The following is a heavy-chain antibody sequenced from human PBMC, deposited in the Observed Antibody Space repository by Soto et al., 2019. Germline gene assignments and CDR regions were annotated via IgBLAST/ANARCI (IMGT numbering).Heavy chain of an antibody. V-gene: IGHV1-69*12. J-gene: IGHJ6*02. Sequence: QVQLVQSGAEVKKPGSSVKVSCKASGGTFSSSAVSWVRQAPGQGLEWMGGIMPIFRTPDYAQKFQGRVTITADESKSTAYMELSSLRSEDTGVYYCARDKDRQQLGGNYYYIMDVWGQGTTVTVSS. CDR1: GGTFSSSA. CDR3: ARDKDRQQLGGNYYYIMDV. D-gene: IGHD3-3*02. CDR2: IMPIFRTP.